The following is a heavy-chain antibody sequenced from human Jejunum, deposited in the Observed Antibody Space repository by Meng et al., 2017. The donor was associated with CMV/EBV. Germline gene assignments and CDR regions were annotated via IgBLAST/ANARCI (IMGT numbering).Heavy chain of an antibody. CDR1: GGSISTYY. J-gene: IGHJ4*02. CDR3: ARHQNGGTYPLDY. Sequence: HVHLPESGPGLVKPSETLSLTCAVSGGSISTYYWSWIRQPPGKGLEWIGNNYYSGSTNYNPSLASRVTISVDSSKNQFSLKLSSVTAADTAVYYCARHQNGGTYPLDYWGQGTLVTVSS. CDR2: NYYSGST. V-gene: IGHV4-59*08. D-gene: IGHD3-16*02.